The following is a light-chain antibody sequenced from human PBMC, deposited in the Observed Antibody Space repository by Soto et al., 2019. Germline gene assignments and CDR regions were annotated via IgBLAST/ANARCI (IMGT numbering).Light chain of an antibody. CDR1: SSDVGGYNY. V-gene: IGLV2-8*01. J-gene: IGLJ2*01. CDR3: SAYAGRSTWV. Sequence: QSAPTQPPSASGSPGQSVTFSCTGTSSDVGGYNYVSWYQQYPGKAPKLMIYEVYKRPSGVPDRFAGSKSGNTASLTVSGLQPEDEADYYCSAYAGRSTWVFGGGTKLTVL. CDR2: EVY.